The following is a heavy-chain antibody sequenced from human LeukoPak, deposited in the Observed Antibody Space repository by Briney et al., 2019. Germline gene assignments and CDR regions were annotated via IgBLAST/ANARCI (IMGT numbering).Heavy chain of an antibody. J-gene: IGHJ4*02. D-gene: IGHD3-3*01. CDR1: GGSISSYY. CDR3: AREGGGTGITIFGVVITFFDH. V-gene: IGHV4-4*07. Sequence: SETLSLTCTISGGSISSYYWSWIRQPAGKGLEWIGRIYTGGSTNYNPSLKSRVTMSVDTSKNQFSLKLSSVTAADTAVYYCAREGGGTGITIFGVVITFFDHWGQGTLVTVSS. CDR2: IYTGGST.